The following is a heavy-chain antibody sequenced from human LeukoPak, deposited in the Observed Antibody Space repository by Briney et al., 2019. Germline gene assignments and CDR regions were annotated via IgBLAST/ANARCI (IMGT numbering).Heavy chain of an antibody. CDR3: ARRGSEPNAFDY. V-gene: IGHV4-59*01. Sequence: SETLSLTCTVSGGSISTYYWSWIRQPPGKGLEWIGFIYYSGSTNYNPSLKSRVTISVDTSKNQFSLKLSSVTAADTAVYYCARRGSEPNAFDYWGQGTLVTVSS. D-gene: IGHD1-14*01. CDR2: IYYSGST. J-gene: IGHJ4*02. CDR1: GGSISTYY.